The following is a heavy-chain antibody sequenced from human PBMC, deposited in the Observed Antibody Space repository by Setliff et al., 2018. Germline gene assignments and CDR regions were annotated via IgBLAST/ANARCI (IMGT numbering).Heavy chain of an antibody. CDR1: GDSISSTYH. D-gene: IGHD1-1*01. CDR2: IYHSGNT. V-gene: IGHV4-38-2*02. CDR3: ARVRNTQNGFFDY. Sequence: SETRSRTCTVSGDSISSTYHWGWIRQSPGKGLEWIGTIYHSGNTYYNPPLNSRLTISVDTSKNQFSLRLTSVTAADTAIYYGARVRNTQNGFFDYWSQGTLVTVSS. J-gene: IGHJ4*02.